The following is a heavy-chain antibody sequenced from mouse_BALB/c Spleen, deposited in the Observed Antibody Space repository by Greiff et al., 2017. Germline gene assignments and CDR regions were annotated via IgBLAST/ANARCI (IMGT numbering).Heavy chain of an antibody. V-gene: IGHV5-9-3*01. CDR2: ISSGGSYT. CDR1: GFTFGSYA. D-gene: IGHD2-3*01. CDR3: ARRYDPTGGFAY. J-gene: IGHJ3*01. Sequence: DVQLVESGGGLVKPGGSLKLSCAASGFTFGSYAMSWVRQTPEKRLEWVATISSGGSYTYYPDSVKGRFTISRDNAKNTLYLQMSSLRSEDTAMYYCARRYDPTGGFAYWGQGTLVTVSA.